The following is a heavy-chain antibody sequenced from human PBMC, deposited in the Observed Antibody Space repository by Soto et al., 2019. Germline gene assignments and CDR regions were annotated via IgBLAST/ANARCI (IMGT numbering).Heavy chain of an antibody. CDR1: GGSISSYY. Sequence: PSETLSLTCTVSGGSISSYYWSWIRQPPGKGLEWIGYIYYSGSTNYNPSLKSRVTISVDTSKNQFSLKLSSVTAADTAVYYCARGGGVTIFGVVIRYNLDPVDTATYYCAHSNRDILAYWGQGTLVTVSS. CDR2: IYYSGST. J-gene: IGHJ4*02. V-gene: IGHV4-59*01. CDR3: ARGGGVTIFGVVIRYNLDPVDTATYYCAHSNRDILAY. D-gene: IGHD3-3*01.